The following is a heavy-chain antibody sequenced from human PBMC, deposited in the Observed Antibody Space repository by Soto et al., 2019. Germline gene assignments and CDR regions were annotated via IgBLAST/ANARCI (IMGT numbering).Heavy chain of an antibody. CDR3: TRYYYESSGYYVY. CDR2: IRGETNGGTA. CDR1: RFNFANYA. D-gene: IGHD3-22*01. Sequence: LRLSCTGSRFNFANYALTWVRQAPGKGLEWVGFIRGETNGGTADYAASLKGRITISRDDSKSIAYLGINSLQTEDTAVYYCTRYYYESSGYYVYWGQGTLVTVSS. V-gene: IGHV3-49*02. J-gene: IGHJ4*02.